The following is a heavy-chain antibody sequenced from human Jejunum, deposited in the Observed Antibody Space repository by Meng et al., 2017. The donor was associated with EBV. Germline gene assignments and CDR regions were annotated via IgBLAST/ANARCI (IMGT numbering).Heavy chain of an antibody. Sequence: QLQESGPGLVKPSETLSLTCTVSGGSVNSGNVYWSWIRQPSGKGLEWIGYIYYSGSTNYIPSLKSRVTISLDTSKNQFSLKLSSVTAADTSVYYCAGLRYSGYDRAFDYWGQGALVTVSS. CDR2: IYYSGST. CDR1: GGSVNSGNVY. V-gene: IGHV4-61*01. J-gene: IGHJ4*02. CDR3: AGLRYSGYDRAFDY. D-gene: IGHD5-12*01.